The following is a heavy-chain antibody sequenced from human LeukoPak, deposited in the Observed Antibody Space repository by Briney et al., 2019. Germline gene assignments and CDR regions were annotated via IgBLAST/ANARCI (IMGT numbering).Heavy chain of an antibody. CDR2: ISSSSSYI. J-gene: IGHJ3*02. Sequence: GGSLSLSGAASGFTFSGFSMTGVPQAPGKGLEWGSSISSSSSYIYYADSVKGRFTISRDNAKNSLYLQMNSLGAEDTAVYFCVREISYGDYPSGDAFDNWGQGTMVTVSS. CDR1: GFTFSGFS. V-gene: IGHV3-21*01. CDR3: VREISYGDYPSGDAFDN. D-gene: IGHD4-17*01.